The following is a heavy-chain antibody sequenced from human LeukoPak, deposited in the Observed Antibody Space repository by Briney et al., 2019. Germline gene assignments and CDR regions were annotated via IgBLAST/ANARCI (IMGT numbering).Heavy chain of an antibody. CDR3: ARETAAAGTWFDP. CDR1: GGSISSYY. V-gene: IGHV4-59*01. Sequence: PSETLSLTCTVSGGSISSYYWSWIRQPPGKGPEWIGYIYYSGSTNYNPSLKSRVTISVDTSKNQFSLKLSSVTAADTAVYYCARETAAAGTWFDPWGQGTLVTVSS. CDR2: IYYSGST. J-gene: IGHJ5*02. D-gene: IGHD6-13*01.